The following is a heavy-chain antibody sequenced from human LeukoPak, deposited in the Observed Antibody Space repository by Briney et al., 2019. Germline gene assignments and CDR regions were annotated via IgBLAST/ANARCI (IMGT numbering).Heavy chain of an antibody. CDR3: ARGAFVYDSSGYWYDY. Sequence: GGSLRLSCAASGFTFSSYSMNWVRQAPGKGLEWVSYISSSGSTIYYADSVKGRFTISRDNAKNSLYLQMNSLRAEDTAVYYCARGAFVYDSSGYWYDYWGQGTLVTVSS. V-gene: IGHV3-48*04. CDR2: ISSSGSTI. CDR1: GFTFSSYS. D-gene: IGHD3-22*01. J-gene: IGHJ4*02.